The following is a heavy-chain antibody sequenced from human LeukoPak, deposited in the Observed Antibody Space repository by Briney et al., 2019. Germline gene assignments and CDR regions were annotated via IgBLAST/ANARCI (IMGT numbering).Heavy chain of an antibody. Sequence: GGSLRLSCAASGFTFSSYGMHWVRQAPGKGLEWVAVIWYDGSNKYYADSVKGRFTISRDNSKNTLYLQMNSLRAEDTAVYYCARVRVAVAGFDAFDIWGRGTMVTVSS. CDR1: GFTFSSYG. J-gene: IGHJ3*02. V-gene: IGHV3-33*01. CDR3: ARVRVAVAGFDAFDI. D-gene: IGHD6-19*01. CDR2: IWYDGSNK.